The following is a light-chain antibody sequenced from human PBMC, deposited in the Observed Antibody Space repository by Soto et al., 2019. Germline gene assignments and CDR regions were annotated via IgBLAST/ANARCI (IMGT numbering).Light chain of an antibody. CDR1: QDIRSE. CDR2: TAS. Sequence: AIQMTQSPSSLSASVGDRVTITCRASQDIRSELGWYQQKPGKAPNLLIYTASTLQSGVPSRFSGSGSGTDFTLTISSLQPEDFATYYCIQDYNYPLTFGGGTKV. J-gene: IGKJ4*01. CDR3: IQDYNYPLT. V-gene: IGKV1-6*01.